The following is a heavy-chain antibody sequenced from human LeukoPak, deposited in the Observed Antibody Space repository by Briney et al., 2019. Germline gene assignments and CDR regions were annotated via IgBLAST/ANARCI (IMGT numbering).Heavy chain of an antibody. Sequence: SVKVSCKASGGTFSSYTISWVRQAPGQGLEWMGRIIPILGIANYAQKFQGRVTITADKSTSTAYMELSSLRSEDTAVYYCARPEGPGYDAFDIWGQGTTVTVSS. CDR1: GGTFSSYT. D-gene: IGHD1-14*01. CDR2: IIPILGIA. CDR3: ARPEGPGYDAFDI. V-gene: IGHV1-69*02. J-gene: IGHJ3*02.